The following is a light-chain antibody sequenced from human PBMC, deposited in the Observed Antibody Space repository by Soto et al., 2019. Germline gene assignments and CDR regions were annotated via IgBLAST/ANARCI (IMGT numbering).Light chain of an antibody. V-gene: IGLV2-14*01. CDR3: SSYTSSSTLYV. J-gene: IGLJ1*01. Sequence: SALTQPASVSGSPGQSITISCTGTSSDIGGYNFVSWYQQHPGKAPKLMIYEVSNRPSGVSNRFSGSKSGNTASLTISALQAEDEADYYCSSYTSSSTLYVFGTGTKV. CDR2: EVS. CDR1: SSDIGGYNF.